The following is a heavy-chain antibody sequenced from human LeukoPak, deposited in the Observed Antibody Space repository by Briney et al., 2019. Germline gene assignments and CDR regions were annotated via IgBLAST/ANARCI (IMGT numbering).Heavy chain of an antibody. Sequence: ASVKVSCKVSGYTLTELSMHWVRQAPGKGLEWMGGFDPEDGETIYAQKFQGRVTMTRDTSTGTLYMELNSLRSEDTAVYYCARGAIFGVTPRGYGMDVWGQGTTVTVSS. D-gene: IGHD3-3*01. CDR2: FDPEDGET. J-gene: IGHJ6*02. CDR1: GYTLTELS. CDR3: ARGAIFGVTPRGYGMDV. V-gene: IGHV1-24*01.